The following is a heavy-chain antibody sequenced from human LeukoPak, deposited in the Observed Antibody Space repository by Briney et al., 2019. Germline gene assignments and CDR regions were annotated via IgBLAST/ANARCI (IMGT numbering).Heavy chain of an antibody. J-gene: IGHJ4*02. D-gene: IGHD1-26*01. CDR1: GGSISSGSYY. CDR2: IYTSGST. V-gene: IGHV4-61*02. Sequence: SETLSLTCTVSGGSISSGSYYWSWIRQPAGKGLEWIGRIYTSGSTNYNPSLKSRVTISVDTSKNQSSLKLSSVTAADTAVYYCASGSYLFDYWGQGTLVTVSS. CDR3: ASGSYLFDY.